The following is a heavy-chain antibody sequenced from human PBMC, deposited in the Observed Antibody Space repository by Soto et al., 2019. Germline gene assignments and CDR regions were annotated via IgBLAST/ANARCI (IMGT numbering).Heavy chain of an antibody. CDR2: ISYDGSNK. J-gene: IGHJ5*02. CDR3: AKDEYGSGSYYSQRWFDP. V-gene: IGHV3-30*18. D-gene: IGHD3-10*01. Sequence: GGSLRLSCAASGFTFSSYGMHWVRQAPGKGLEWVAVISYDGSNKYYADSVKGRFTISRDNSKNTLYLQMNSLRAEDTAVYYCAKDEYGSGSYYSQRWFDPWGQGTLVTVSS. CDR1: GFTFSSYG.